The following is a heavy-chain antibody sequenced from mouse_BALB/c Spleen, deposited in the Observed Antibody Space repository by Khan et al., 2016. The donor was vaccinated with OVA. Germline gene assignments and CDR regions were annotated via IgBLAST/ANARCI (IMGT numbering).Heavy chain of an antibody. V-gene: IGHV5-6-5*01. CDR3: ARGQCYGSSYDYWYFDV. D-gene: IGHD1-1*01. J-gene: IGHJ1*01. Sequence: EVELVESGGGLVKPGGSLKLSCAASGFTFSSYAMSWVRQTPEKRLEWVASINSGGSIYYSDSMKGRFTISRDNARNILYLQMSSLRSEDTAMYYCARGQCYGSSYDYWYFDVWGAGTTVTVSS. CDR2: INSGGSI. CDR1: GFTFSSYA.